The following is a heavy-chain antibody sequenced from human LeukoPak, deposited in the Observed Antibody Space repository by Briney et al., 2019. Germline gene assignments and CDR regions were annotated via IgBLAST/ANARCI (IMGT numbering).Heavy chain of an antibody. CDR1: GFTFSSYS. CDR2: ISSSSSYI. J-gene: IGHJ4*02. D-gene: IGHD3-10*01. CDR3: ARDFHGSGTFDY. V-gene: IGHV3-21*01. Sequence: PGGSLRLSCAASGFTFSSYSMNWVRQAPGKGLEWVSSISSSSSYIYYADSVKGRFTISRDNAKNSLYLQMNSLRAEDTAVYYCARDFHGSGTFDYWGQGTLVTVSS.